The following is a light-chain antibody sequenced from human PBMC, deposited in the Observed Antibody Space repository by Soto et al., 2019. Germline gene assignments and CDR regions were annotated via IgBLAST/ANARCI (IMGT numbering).Light chain of an antibody. Sequence: DIQMTQSPSSLSASVLDIVTITCRVSQSISIYLNWYQLKPGKAPNLLMYGASYLKSGVPTRFSGSGSGTDFTLTISSLQPEDFAIYYCQQTYTTPEITFGQGTRLEIK. V-gene: IGKV1-39*01. CDR3: QQTYTTPEIT. CDR2: GAS. J-gene: IGKJ5*01. CDR1: QSISIY.